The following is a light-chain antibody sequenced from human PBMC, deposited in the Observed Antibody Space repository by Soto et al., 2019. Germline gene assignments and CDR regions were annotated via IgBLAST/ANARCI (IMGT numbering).Light chain of an antibody. Sequence: EIVLTQSPATLSLSPGERVTLSCRASQSVNNYLAWYQQKPGQAPRLLIYDTSDRATGIPARFSGSGSGTDFTLTISSLEPEDFAVFYCQQRSIWPWTFGQGTKVEIK. J-gene: IGKJ1*01. CDR3: QQRSIWPWT. CDR2: DTS. CDR1: QSVNNY. V-gene: IGKV3-11*01.